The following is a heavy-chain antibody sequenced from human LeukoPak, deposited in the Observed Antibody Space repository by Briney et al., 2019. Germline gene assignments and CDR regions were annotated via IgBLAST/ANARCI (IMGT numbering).Heavy chain of an antibody. D-gene: IGHD3-22*01. Sequence: PSETLSLTCTVSGGSISTSSYYWGWVRQPPGKGLEWIGNIFYSGSTYYSPSLKSRVTISLDTSRNQFSLKLSSVTAADTAVYYCARKLLLYYFDYWGQGTLVTVSS. CDR2: IFYSGST. J-gene: IGHJ4*02. CDR3: ARKLLLYYFDY. V-gene: IGHV4-39*07. CDR1: GGSISTSSYY.